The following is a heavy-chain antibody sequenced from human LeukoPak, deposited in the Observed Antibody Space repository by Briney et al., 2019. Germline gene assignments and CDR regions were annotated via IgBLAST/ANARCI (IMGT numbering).Heavy chain of an antibody. Sequence: GASVKVSCKASGYTFTSYDINWVRQATGQGLEWMGWMNPNSGNTGYAQKFQGRVTMTRNTSISTAYMELSSLRSDDTAVYYCARPTTATSDAFDIWGQGTMVTVSS. V-gene: IGHV1-8*01. D-gene: IGHD1-1*01. CDR1: GYTFTSYD. J-gene: IGHJ3*02. CDR3: ARPTTATSDAFDI. CDR2: MNPNSGNT.